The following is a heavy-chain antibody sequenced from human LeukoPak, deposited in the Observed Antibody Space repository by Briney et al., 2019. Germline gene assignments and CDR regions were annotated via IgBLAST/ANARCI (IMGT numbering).Heavy chain of an antibody. CDR2: IWYDGSNK. Sequence: RSGGSLRLSCAASGFTFSSYGMQWVRQAPGKGLERVAVIWYDGSNKYYADSVKGRFTISRDNSKNTLYLQMNSLRAEDTAVYYCARGDYDCWSAPPDYWGQGTLVTVSS. D-gene: IGHD3-3*01. CDR3: ARGDYDCWSAPPDY. J-gene: IGHJ4*02. CDR1: GFTFSSYG. V-gene: IGHV3-33*01.